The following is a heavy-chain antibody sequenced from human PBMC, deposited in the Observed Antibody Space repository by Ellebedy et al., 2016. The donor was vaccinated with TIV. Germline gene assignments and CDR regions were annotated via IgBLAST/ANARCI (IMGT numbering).Heavy chain of an antibody. D-gene: IGHD3-10*01. CDR3: ITDQDYFFGSGARGDN. CDR2: ILSRKDGETT. CDR1: GFNFNGAW. Sequence: GESLKISCAGSGFNFNGAWMSWVRQAPGKGLEWVGRILSRKDGETTDYSAPVEGRFTISRDDSKNTLYLQMSSLKTEDTAMYYCITDQDYFFGSGARGDNWGQGTLVTVSS. V-gene: IGHV3-15*01. J-gene: IGHJ4*02.